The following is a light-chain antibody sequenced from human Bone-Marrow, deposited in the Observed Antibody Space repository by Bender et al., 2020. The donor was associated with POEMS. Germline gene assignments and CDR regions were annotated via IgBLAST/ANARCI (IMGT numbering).Light chain of an antibody. CDR2: KDS. Sequence: SYELTQPPSVSVSPGQTARITCSGDALPKQYAYWYQQKPGQAPVLVIYKDSERPSRIPERFSGSSSGTTVTLTISGVQAEDEADYYCQSADSSGTYGVFGGGTKLTVV. CDR1: ALPKQY. J-gene: IGLJ3*02. V-gene: IGLV3-25*03. CDR3: QSADSSGTYGV.